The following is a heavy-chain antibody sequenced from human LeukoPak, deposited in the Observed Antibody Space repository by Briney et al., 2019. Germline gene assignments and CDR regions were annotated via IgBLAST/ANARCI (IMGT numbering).Heavy chain of an antibody. CDR3: ARESLGGSWFDY. J-gene: IGHJ4*02. V-gene: IGHV3-23*01. CDR2: INSNGRRT. D-gene: IGHD6-13*01. CDR1: GFTFTTYG. Sequence: GGSLRLSCAASGFTFTTYGMSWVRQAPGKGLEWVSGINSNGRRTDYADSVKGRFTLSRDNSKNMLYLQMNSLRADDTAVYYCARESLGGSWFDYWGQGTLVTVSS.